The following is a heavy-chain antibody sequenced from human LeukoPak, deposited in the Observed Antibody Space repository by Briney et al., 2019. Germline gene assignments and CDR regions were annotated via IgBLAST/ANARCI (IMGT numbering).Heavy chain of an antibody. CDR3: PTGPGYSTDWYDF. D-gene: IGHD6-19*01. CDR2: ILSNIDGGIT. V-gene: IGHV3-15*01. Sequence: SGGSLRLSCAVSGFTFSKAWMSRVRQTPGKGLEWVGRILSNIDGGITDYAAPVKGRFTISRDDSKSTLYLQMNSLTTEDTAVYYCPTGPGYSTDWYDFWGQGTLVTVSS. J-gene: IGHJ4*02. CDR1: GFTFSKAW.